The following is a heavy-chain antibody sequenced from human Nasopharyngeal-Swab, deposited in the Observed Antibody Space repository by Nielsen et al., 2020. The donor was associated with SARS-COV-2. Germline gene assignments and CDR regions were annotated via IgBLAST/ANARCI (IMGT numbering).Heavy chain of an antibody. CDR2: IGTSSSTS. CDR1: GFPFSPYG. Sequence: GGSLRLSCVAPGFPFSPYGMNWVRQAPGKGLEWLSYIGTSSSTSYYADSVKGRFTISRDTAKNSLYLQMNSLRAEDTAVYYCTSGWFDPWGQGTLVTVSS. J-gene: IGHJ5*02. CDR3: TSGWFDP. V-gene: IGHV3-48*04.